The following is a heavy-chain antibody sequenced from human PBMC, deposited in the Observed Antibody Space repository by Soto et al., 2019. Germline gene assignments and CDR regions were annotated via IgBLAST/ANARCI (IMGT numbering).Heavy chain of an antibody. CDR3: ARDQGYCSGGSCSSYGLDV. J-gene: IGHJ6*02. Sequence: EVQLLESGGGFVQPGGSLRLSCAASAFSFGAYAMSWVRQAPGKGLEWVSAISGGGDSTWYADSVEGRFTISRDNSKKTLYLQMNTLRAEDTALYYCARDQGYCSGGSCSSYGLDVWGQGTTVTVS. V-gene: IGHV3-23*01. D-gene: IGHD2-15*01. CDR2: ISGGGDST. CDR1: AFSFGAYA.